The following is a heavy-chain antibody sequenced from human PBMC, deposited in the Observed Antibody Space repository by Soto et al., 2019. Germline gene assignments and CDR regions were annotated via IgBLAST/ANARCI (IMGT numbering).Heavy chain of an antibody. CDR3: ARDDYGGSSGHLDF. Sequence: QVQLVESGGGVVQPGRSLRLSCAASGFTFSSYAMHWVRQAPGKGLEWVALISTDGSNKYYADSVKGRLTISRDNSKNTLYLQVNTLRPEDTAVYYCARDDYGGSSGHLDFWGQGTLVTVSS. CDR2: ISTDGSNK. D-gene: IGHD2-15*01. J-gene: IGHJ4*02. V-gene: IGHV3-30-3*01. CDR1: GFTFSSYA.